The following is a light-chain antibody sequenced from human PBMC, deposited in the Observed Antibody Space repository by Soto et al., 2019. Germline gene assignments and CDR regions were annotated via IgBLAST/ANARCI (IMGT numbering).Light chain of an antibody. CDR2: GAS. J-gene: IGKJ4*01. Sequence: EIVLTPSPGTLSLSPGERATLSCRASQSVSSSYLAWYQQKPGQAPRLLIYGASSRATGIPDRFSGSGSGTDFTLTISRLEPEDFAVYYCQQFSSYPLTCGGGTKVDIK. CDR1: QSVSSSY. V-gene: IGKV3-20*01. CDR3: QQFSSYPLT.